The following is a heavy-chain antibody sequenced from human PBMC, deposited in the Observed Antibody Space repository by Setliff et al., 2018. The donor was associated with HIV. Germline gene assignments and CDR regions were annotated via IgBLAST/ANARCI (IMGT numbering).Heavy chain of an antibody. J-gene: IGHJ5*02. CDR2: IYHSGSA. V-gene: IGHV4-4*02. CDR1: GGSISSSNW. D-gene: IGHD6-13*01. CDR3: ARILVAAAGTGFDP. Sequence: SETLSLTCAVSGGSISSSNWWSWVRQPPGKGLEWIGEIYHSGSANYNPSLKSRVIISIDKSKNKLSLKVSSVTAADTAVYYCARILVAAAGTGFDPWGQGILVTVSS.